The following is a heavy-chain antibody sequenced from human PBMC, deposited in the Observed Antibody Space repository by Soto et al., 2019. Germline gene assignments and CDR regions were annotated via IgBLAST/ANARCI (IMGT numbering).Heavy chain of an antibody. V-gene: IGHV4-31*03. CDR2: IYYSGST. CDR1: GGSISSGCYY. D-gene: IGHD5-18*01. CDR3: ARASFDTAMANY. Sequence: SETLSLTCTVSGGSISSGCYYWSWIRQHPGKGLEWIGYIYYSGSTYYNPSLKSRVTISVDTSKNQFSLKLSSVTAADTAVYYCARASFDTAMANYWGQGTLVTVSS. J-gene: IGHJ4*02.